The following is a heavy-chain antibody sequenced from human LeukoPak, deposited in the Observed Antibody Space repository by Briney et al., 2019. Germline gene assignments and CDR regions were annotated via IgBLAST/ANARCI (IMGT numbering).Heavy chain of an antibody. Sequence: GGSLRLSCAGSGFTFSSDWMSWGREAPGKGLEWVANIKQDGSEKYYVDSVKGRFTISRDNAKNALHLQMNSLRAEDTAVYYCARALGRLQPYYYYYGMDVWGQGTTVTVSS. V-gene: IGHV3-7*01. CDR2: IKQDGSEK. J-gene: IGHJ6*02. CDR1: GFTFSSDW. D-gene: IGHD5-24*01. CDR3: ARALGRLQPYYYYYGMDV.